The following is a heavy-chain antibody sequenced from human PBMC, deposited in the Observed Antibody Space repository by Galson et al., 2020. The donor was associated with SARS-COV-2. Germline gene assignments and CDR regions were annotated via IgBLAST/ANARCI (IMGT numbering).Heavy chain of an antibody. Sequence: SETLSLTCGVSGYSISSGYYWGWIRQPPGQGLEWIGTIYRSGGTNYNPSLKSRVTISMDTSINQFSLRLSSVTAADTAFYYCARRVDVVVAAATGGQFDPWGQGILVTVSS. CDR2: IYRSGGT. CDR1: GYSISSGYY. D-gene: IGHD2-15*01. J-gene: IGHJ5*02. V-gene: IGHV4-38-2*01. CDR3: ARRVDVVVAAATGGQFDP.